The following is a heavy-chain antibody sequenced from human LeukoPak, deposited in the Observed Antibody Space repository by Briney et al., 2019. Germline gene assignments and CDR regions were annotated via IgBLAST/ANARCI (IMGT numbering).Heavy chain of an antibody. CDR2: IYYSGST. Sequence: SETLSLTCTVAGGSISSSSYCWGWIRQPPGNGLGWIVSIYYSGSTYYNPSLKSRVTISVDTSKNQFSLKLSSVTAADTAVYYCAGDPKNTVTKSGRWFDPWGQGTLVTVSS. D-gene: IGHD4-17*01. CDR3: AGDPKNTVTKSGRWFDP. CDR1: GGSISSSSYC. J-gene: IGHJ5*02. V-gene: IGHV4-39*02.